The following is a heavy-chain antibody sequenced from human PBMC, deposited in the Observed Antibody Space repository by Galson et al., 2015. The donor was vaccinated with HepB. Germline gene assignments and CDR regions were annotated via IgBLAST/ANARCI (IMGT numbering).Heavy chain of an antibody. Sequence: QSGAEVKKPGESLRISCKGSGYSFTSYWISWVRQMPGKGLEWMGRIDPSDSYTNYSPSFQGHVTISADKSISTAYLQWSSLKASDTAMYYCASTPMTTVTTYYYYGMDVWGQGTTVTVSS. D-gene: IGHD4-11*01. CDR2: IDPSDSYT. CDR3: ASTPMTTVTTYYYYGMDV. J-gene: IGHJ6*02. CDR1: GYSFTSYW. V-gene: IGHV5-10-1*01.